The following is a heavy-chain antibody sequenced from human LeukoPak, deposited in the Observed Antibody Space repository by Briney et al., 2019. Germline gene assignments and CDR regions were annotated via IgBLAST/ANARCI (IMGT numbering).Heavy chain of an antibody. Sequence: GASVKVSCKASGYTFIDYCIHWVRQVPGQGLEWVGRINPNTGATYYAQKFQGRVTMTRDTSINTVYMELNSLRSDDAAVYYCARGPRSSSGYYEFDYWGQGTLVTVSS. V-gene: IGHV1-2*06. D-gene: IGHD3-22*01. CDR3: ARGPRSSSGYYEFDY. CDR2: INPNTGAT. CDR1: GYTFIDYC. J-gene: IGHJ4*02.